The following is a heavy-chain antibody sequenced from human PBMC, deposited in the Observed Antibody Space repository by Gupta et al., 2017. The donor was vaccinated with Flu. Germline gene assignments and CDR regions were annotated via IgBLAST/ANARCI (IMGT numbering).Heavy chain of an antibody. CDR2: IKSKTDGGTT. CDR1: GFTFSNAW. D-gene: IGHD5-18*01. J-gene: IGHJ4*02. Sequence: VESGGGLVKPGGSLRLSCAASGFTFSNAWMSWVRQAPGKGLEWVGRIKSKTDGGTTDYAAPVKGRFTISRDDSKNTLYLQMNSLKTEDTAVYYCTTRTGGNVDTAMVTWGQGTLVTVSS. V-gene: IGHV3-15*01. CDR3: TTRTGGNVDTAMVT.